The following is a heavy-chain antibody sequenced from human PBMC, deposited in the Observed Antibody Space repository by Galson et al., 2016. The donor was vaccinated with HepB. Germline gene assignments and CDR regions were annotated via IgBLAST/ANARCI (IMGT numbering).Heavy chain of an antibody. Sequence: SLRLSCAASGFTFDDYGMDWVRQGPGKGLEWVSGISWNSGAIGYADSVKGRFTISRDHSKNTMYLQMNSLRAEDTAIYYCAKDLSQYRVPQGSAFDIWGQGTRVTVSS. J-gene: IGHJ3*02. CDR3: AKDLSQYRVPQGSAFDI. CDR1: GFTFDDYG. V-gene: IGHV3-9*01. D-gene: IGHD1-26*01. CDR2: ISWNSGAI.